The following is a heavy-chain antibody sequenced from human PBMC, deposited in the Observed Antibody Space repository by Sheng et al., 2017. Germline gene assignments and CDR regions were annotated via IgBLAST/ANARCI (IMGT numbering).Heavy chain of an antibody. Sequence: EVQLVESGGGLVQPGGSLRLSCAASGFTFSSYEMNWVRQAPGKGLEWVSYISSSGSTIYYADSVKGRFTISRDNAKNSLYLQMNSLRAEDTAVYYCAREWIAVAGTPHYYYGMDVWGQGTTVTVSS. CDR2: ISSSGSTI. CDR3: AREWIAVAGTPHYYYGMDV. V-gene: IGHV3-48*03. CDR1: GFTFSSYE. J-gene: IGHJ6*02. D-gene: IGHD6-19*01.